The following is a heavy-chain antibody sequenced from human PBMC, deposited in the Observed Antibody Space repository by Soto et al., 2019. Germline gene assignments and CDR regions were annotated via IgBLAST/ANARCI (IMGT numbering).Heavy chain of an antibody. CDR3: ASPSQYYYYYGMDV. V-gene: IGHV3-30-3*01. CDR1: GFTFSSYA. Sequence: GGSLRLSCAASGFTFSSYAMHWVRQAPGKGLEWVAVISYDGSNKYYADSVKGRFTISRDNSKNTLYLQMNSLRAEDTAVYYCASPSQYYYYYGMDVWGQGTTVTVS. J-gene: IGHJ6*02. CDR2: ISYDGSNK.